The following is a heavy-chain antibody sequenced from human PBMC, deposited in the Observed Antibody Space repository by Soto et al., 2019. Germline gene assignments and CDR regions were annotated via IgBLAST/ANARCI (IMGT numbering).Heavy chain of an antibody. CDR2: INPSGGST. V-gene: IGHV1-46*01. CDR3: ARGLAAGDY. Sequence: QVQLVQSGAEVKNPGASVKVSCKASGYTFTNYYIHWVRQAPGQGLEWMAIINPSGGSTNYAQKFQGRVTLARDTFTNTVYMELSSLRSEDTAIYYCARGLAAGDYWGQGTLVTVSP. CDR1: GYTFTNYY. D-gene: IGHD6-13*01. J-gene: IGHJ4*02.